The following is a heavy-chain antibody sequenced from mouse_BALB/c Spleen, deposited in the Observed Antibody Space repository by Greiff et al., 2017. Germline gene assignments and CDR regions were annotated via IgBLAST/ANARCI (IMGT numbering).Heavy chain of an antibody. CDR3: ARSLYDFPWFAY. V-gene: IGHV5-17*02. J-gene: IGHJ3*01. CDR1: GFTFSSFG. CDR2: ISSGSSTI. D-gene: IGHD2-3*01. Sequence: EVKLVESGGGLVQPGGSRKLSCAASGFTFSSFGVHWVRQAPEKGLEWVAYISSGSSTIYYADTVKGRFTISRDNPKNTLFLQMTSLRSEDTAMYYCARSLYDFPWFAYWGQGTLVTVSA.